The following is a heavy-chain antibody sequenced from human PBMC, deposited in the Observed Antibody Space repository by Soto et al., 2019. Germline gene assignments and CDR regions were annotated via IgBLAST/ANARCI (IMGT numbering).Heavy chain of an antibody. Sequence: PSAALSLTCTVSGGSVSSVSDYWGWIRPPPGKGLEWIGYIYYSGSTNYNPSLKSRVTISVDTSKNQFSLKLSSVTAADTAVYYCARHRRVTATQYYFDYWGQGTLVTVSS. CDR3: ARHRRVTATQYYFDY. V-gene: IGHV4-61*01. J-gene: IGHJ4*02. CDR2: IYYSGST. D-gene: IGHD2-21*02. CDR1: GGSVSSVSDY.